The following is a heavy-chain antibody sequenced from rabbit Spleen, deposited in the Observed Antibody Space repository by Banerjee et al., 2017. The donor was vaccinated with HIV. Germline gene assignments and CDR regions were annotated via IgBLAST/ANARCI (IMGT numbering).Heavy chain of an antibody. CDR3: ARGHRGDYNDF. CDR1: GFSFSSSYD. Sequence: QEQLVESGGGLVQPEGSLTLTCKASGFSFSSSYDMCWVRQAPGKGLEWIGCIYTGNGKTYYASWAKGRFTISKSSSTTVTLQMTGLTAADTATYFCARGHRGDYNDFWGPGTLVTVS. J-gene: IGHJ6*01. V-gene: IGHV1S45*01. D-gene: IGHD1-1*01. CDR2: IYTGNGKT.